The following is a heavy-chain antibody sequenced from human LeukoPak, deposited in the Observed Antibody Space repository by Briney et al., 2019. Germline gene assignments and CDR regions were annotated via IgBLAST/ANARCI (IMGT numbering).Heavy chain of an antibody. CDR3: ASGSCSSTSCLNPFDY. J-gene: IGHJ4*02. D-gene: IGHD2-2*01. CDR1: GYRFTTYW. Sequence: GESLKISCKGSGYRFTTYWIGWVRQMPGKGLEWMGIIYPGDSDTRYSPSFQGEVTISADKSISTAYLQWSSLKASDTAIYYCASGSCSSTSCLNPFDYWGQGTLVTVSS. V-gene: IGHV5-51*01. CDR2: IYPGDSDT.